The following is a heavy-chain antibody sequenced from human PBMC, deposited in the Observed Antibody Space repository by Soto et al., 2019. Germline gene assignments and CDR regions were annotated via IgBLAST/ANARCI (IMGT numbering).Heavy chain of an antibody. J-gene: IGHJ4*02. CDR3: ARGRLFLTTSGLAITYFDY. Sequence: QVQLQQWGAGLLKPSETLSLTCAVYSGSFSGYYYSWIRQSPGKGLEWIGEITHGGSTTYSPSLKSRVTMSLDTYKTQFSLNMTSMTAADTAVYYCARGRLFLTTSGLAITYFDYWGQGTLVTVSS. D-gene: IGHD3-3*01. CDR2: ITHGGST. CDR1: SGSFSGYY. V-gene: IGHV4-34*01.